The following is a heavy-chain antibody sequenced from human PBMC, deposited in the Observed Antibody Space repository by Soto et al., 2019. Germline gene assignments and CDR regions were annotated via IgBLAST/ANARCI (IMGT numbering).Heavy chain of an antibody. D-gene: IGHD2-21*02. V-gene: IGHV4-31*03. CDR3: AREWRSGDSVPFDY. J-gene: IGHJ4*02. CDR2: IHYRGTT. CDR1: GDSISSSNSY. Sequence: QVQLQESGPGLVKPSQTLSLTCTVSGDSISSSNSYWSWIRQHPGKGLEWIGYIHYRGTTAYNPSLEGRLIISVDTSKSQFSLRLSSVTAADTAVYYCAREWRSGDSVPFDYWGQGTLVTVSS.